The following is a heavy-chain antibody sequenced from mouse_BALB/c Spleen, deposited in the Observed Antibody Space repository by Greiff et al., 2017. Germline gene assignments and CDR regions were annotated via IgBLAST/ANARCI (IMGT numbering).Heavy chain of an antibody. CDR2: INPSTGYT. J-gene: IGHJ3*01. Sequence: VQLQQSGAELAKPGASVKMSCKASGYTFTSYWMHWVNQRPGQGLEWIGYINPSTGYTEYNQKFKDKATLTADKSSSTAYMQLSSLTSEDSAVYYCARGDYYGSSPFAYWGQGTLVTVSA. CDR1: GYTFTSYW. V-gene: IGHV1-7*01. CDR3: ARGDYYGSSPFAY. D-gene: IGHD1-1*01.